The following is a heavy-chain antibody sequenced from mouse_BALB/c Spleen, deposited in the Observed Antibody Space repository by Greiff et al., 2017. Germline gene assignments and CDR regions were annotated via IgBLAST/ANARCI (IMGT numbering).Heavy chain of an antibody. V-gene: IGHV1-14*01. CDR2: INPYNDGT. CDR3: ARIYYYGSYYFDY. J-gene: IGHJ2*01. CDR1: GYTFTSYV. Sequence: VQLKESGPELVKPGASVKMSCKASGYTFTSYVMHWVKQKPGQGLEWIGYINPYNDGTKYNEKFKGKATLTSDKSSSTAYMELSSLTSEDSAVYYCARIYYYGSYYFDYWGQGTTLTVSS. D-gene: IGHD1-1*01.